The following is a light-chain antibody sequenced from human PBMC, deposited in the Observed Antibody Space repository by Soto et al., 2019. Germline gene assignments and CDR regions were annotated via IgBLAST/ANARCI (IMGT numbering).Light chain of an antibody. CDR3: ATRDDSLNALYV. J-gene: IGLJ1*01. CDR2: INN. Sequence: QSVLTQPPSASGTPGQRVTISCSGSSSNIGSNPVNWYQQLPGTAPKLLIYINNQRPSGVPDRFSGSKSGTSASLAISGLQSEDEADYYCATRDDSLNALYVFGTGTKVTVL. CDR1: SSNIGSNP. V-gene: IGLV1-44*01.